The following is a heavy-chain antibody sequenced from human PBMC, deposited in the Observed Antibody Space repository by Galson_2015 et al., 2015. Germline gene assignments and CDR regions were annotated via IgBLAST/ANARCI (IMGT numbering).Heavy chain of an antibody. CDR2: IWYDGSNK. V-gene: IGHV3-33*01. CDR3: ARSPNYYDSSGDDAFDI. D-gene: IGHD3-22*01. Sequence: SLRLSCAASGFTFSSYGMHWVRQAPGKGLEWVAVIWYDGSNKYYADSVKGRFTISRDNSKNTLYLQMNSLRAEDTAVYYCARSPNYYDSSGDDAFDIWGQGTMVTVSS. J-gene: IGHJ3*02. CDR1: GFTFSSYG.